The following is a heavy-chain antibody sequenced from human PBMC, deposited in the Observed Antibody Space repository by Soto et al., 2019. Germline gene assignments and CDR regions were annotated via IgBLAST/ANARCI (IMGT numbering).Heavy chain of an antibody. CDR3: ARGRSFEYYDSSGYYPTDAFDY. CDR1: GGTFSSYA. V-gene: IGHV1-69*13. CDR2: IIPIFGTA. J-gene: IGHJ4*02. Sequence: SVKVSCKASGGTFSSYAISWVRQAPGQGLEWMGGIIPIFGTANYAQKFQGRVTITADESTSTAYMELSSLRSEDTAVYYCARGRSFEYYDSSGYYPTDAFDYWGQGTLVTVSS. D-gene: IGHD3-22*01.